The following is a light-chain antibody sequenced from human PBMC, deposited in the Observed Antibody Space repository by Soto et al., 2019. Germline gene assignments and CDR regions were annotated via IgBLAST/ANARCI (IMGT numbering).Light chain of an antibody. CDR1: QSISSW. Sequence: DIQMTQSPSTLSASVGDRVTITCRASQSISSWLAWYQQKPGKAPKLLIYDASSLESGVPSSFSGSGSGTEFTLTISCLQPDDFATYYCQQYNSYSGTVGQGTKVEIK. CDR3: QQYNSYSGT. V-gene: IGKV1-5*01. J-gene: IGKJ1*01. CDR2: DAS.